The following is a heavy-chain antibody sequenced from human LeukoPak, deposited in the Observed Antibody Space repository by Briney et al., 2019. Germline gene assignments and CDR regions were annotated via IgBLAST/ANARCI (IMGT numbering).Heavy chain of an antibody. CDR3: AREAY. J-gene: IGHJ4*02. CDR2: VKEDGSQK. CDR1: GPSFSISW. Sequence: GRCQRLSCPAAGPSFSISWMGCARHDAGKGLGWVASVKEDGSQKNYADAVKGRFTISRDNAQKSLVLQMSSLRAEDTAMYYCAREAYWGPGTLVTVSS. V-gene: IGHV3-7*01.